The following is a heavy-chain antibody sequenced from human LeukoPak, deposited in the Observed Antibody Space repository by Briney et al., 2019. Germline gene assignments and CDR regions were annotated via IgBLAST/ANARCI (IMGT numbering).Heavy chain of an antibody. Sequence: SETLSLTCTVSGGSISGYYWSWVRQPPGKGLEWIGYIYYSGSTNYNPSLKSRVTISVDTSKNQFSLKLSSVTAADTAVYYCARVMGTAMVSSGYYFDYWGQGTLVTVSS. CDR3: ARVMGTAMVSSGYYFDY. D-gene: IGHD5-18*01. CDR2: IYYSGST. CDR1: GGSISGYY. J-gene: IGHJ4*02. V-gene: IGHV4-59*01.